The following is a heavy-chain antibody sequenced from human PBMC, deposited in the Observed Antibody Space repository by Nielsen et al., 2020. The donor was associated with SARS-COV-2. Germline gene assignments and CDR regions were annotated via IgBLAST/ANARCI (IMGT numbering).Heavy chain of an antibody. D-gene: IGHD2/OR15-2a*01. V-gene: IGHV1-46*01. CDR2: INPSGGST. CDR3: ASNSMPRSSMDV. CDR1: GYTFTGYY. J-gene: IGHJ6*02. Sequence: ASVKVSCKASGYTFTGYYMHWVRQAPGQGLEWMGIINPSGGSTSYAQKFQGRVTMTRDTSTSTVYMELSSLRSEDTAVYYYASNSMPRSSMDVWGQGTTVTVSS.